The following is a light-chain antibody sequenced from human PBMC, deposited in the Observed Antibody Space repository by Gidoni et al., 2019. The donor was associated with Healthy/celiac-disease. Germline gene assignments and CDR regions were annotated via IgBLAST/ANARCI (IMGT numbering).Light chain of an antibody. CDR2: NNN. J-gene: IGLJ3*02. CDR1: SSNIGHNS. V-gene: IGLV1-51*01. Sequence: QSVLTQPPSVSAPPGQKVNISCSGSSSNIGHNSVSWYQRLPGKSPKLLMYNNNNRPSGLPDLSSGSKSGTSATLGIPGLQTGDEAYYYCGTWDSSLSARVFGGWTKLPVL. CDR3: GTWDSSLSARV.